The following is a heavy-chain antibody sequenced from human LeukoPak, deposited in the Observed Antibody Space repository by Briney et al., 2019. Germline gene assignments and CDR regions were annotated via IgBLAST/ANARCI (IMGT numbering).Heavy chain of an antibody. CDR3: ARAHYYGSISIDY. CDR2: IYPSGST. D-gene: IGHD3-10*01. V-gene: IGHV4-61*02. Sequence: SETLPLTCTVSNGSISSGSYYWSWIRQPAGKGLEWIGRIYPSGSTKYNPSLKSRVTISLDTSKNQFSLKLSSVTAADTAVYYCARAHYYGSISIDYWGQGTLVTVSS. J-gene: IGHJ4*02. CDR1: NGSISSGSYY.